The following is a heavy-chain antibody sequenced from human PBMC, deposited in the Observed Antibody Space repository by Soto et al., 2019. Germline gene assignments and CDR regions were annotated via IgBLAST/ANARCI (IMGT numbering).Heavy chain of an antibody. CDR1: GYTFTSYG. CDR2: ISAYNGNT. J-gene: IGHJ3*02. D-gene: IGHD4-17*01. CDR3: ARNKVTTRISGAFDI. Sequence: VKVSCKASGYTFTSYGISWVRQAPGQGLEWMGWISAYNGNTNYAQELQGRVTMTTDTSTSTAYMELRSLRSDDTAVYYCARNKVTTRISGAFDIWGQGTMVTVSS. V-gene: IGHV1-18*01.